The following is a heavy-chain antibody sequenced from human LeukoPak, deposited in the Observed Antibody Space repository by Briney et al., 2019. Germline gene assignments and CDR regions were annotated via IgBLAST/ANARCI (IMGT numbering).Heavy chain of an antibody. CDR1: GFTFRSYA. CDR2: ISGSGGDT. J-gene: IGHJ4*02. V-gene: IGHV3-23*01. D-gene: IGHD5-18*01. CDR3: AKEGQLWAQGSDY. Sequence: PGGSLRLSCAASGFTFRSYALSWVSQAPGKGLEWVSAISGSGGDTYYADSVKGRFTISRDNSKNRLYLQMNSLRAEDAAVYYCAKEGQLWAQGSDYWGQGTLVTVSS.